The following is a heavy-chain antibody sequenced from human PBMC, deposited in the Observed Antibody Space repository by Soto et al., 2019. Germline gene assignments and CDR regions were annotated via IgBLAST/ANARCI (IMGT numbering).Heavy chain of an antibody. J-gene: IGHJ6*02. V-gene: IGHV5-51*01. Sequence: GESLKISCKGSGYSFTSYWIGWVRQMPGKGLEWMGIIYPGDSDTRYSPSFQGQVTISADKSISTAYLQWSSLKASDTAMYYCTRLLRVSDYYGSGSYPTNYYYYGMDVWGQGTTVTVSS. CDR1: GYSFTSYW. D-gene: IGHD3-10*01. CDR3: TRLLRVSDYYGSGSYPTNYYYYGMDV. CDR2: IYPGDSDT.